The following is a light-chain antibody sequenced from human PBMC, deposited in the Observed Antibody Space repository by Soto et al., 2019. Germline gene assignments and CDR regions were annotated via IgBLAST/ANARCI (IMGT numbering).Light chain of an antibody. CDR1: SSDVGAYNY. CDR3: NSYAASNTFV. Sequence: QSALTQPPSASGSPGQSVTFSCTGTSSDVGAYNYVSWYQQHPGKAPKLVIFEVNKRPSGVPDRFSGSKSGNTASLTVSGLQTEDEADYYCNSYAASNTFVFGTGIKLTVL. CDR2: EVN. V-gene: IGLV2-8*01. J-gene: IGLJ1*01.